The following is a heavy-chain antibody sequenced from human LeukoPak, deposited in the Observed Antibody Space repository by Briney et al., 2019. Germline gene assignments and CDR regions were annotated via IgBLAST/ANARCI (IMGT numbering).Heavy chain of an antibody. CDR2: ISGSGGST. CDR3: AKAIGVAVAGNNFDY. CDR1: GFTFSSYA. Sequence: PGGSLRLSCAASGFTFSSYAMSWVRQAPGKGLEWVSAISGSGGSTYYADSVKGRFTISRDNSKNTLYLQMNSLRAEDTAVYYCAKAIGVAVAGNNFDYWGQGTLVTVSS. J-gene: IGHJ4*02. V-gene: IGHV3-23*01. D-gene: IGHD6-19*01.